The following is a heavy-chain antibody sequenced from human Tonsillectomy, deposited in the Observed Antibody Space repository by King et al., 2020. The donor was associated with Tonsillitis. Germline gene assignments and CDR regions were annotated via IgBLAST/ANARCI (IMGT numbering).Heavy chain of an antibody. CDR2: MKMKADGETR. D-gene: IGHD1-1*01. CDR1: VLTFSYSW. V-gene: IGHV3-15*07. CDR3: TTRYNSDGFDL. J-gene: IGHJ3*01. Sequence: VQLVESGGGLRKAGGSLRLSCAASVLTFSYSWMHCVRQAPWGGLEWVGQMKMKADGETRDYPAPVRGRLTLSRDDPKSTLYLQMSSLKTEDTAVYYCTTRYNSDGFDLWGQGTMVTVSS.